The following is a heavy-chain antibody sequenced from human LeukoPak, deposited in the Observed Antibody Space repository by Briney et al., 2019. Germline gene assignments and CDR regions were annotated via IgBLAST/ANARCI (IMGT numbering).Heavy chain of an antibody. CDR1: GYKFTSYG. CDR2: VSPYNGNT. V-gene: IGHV1-18*01. J-gene: IGHJ4*02. CDR3: ARDHRAPGDDY. D-gene: IGHD4/OR15-4a*01. Sequence: ASVKVSCKASGYKFTSYGIDWVRQAPGQGLEWRGGVSPYNGNTKYAQNVQHRVTMTTDTATSTGYMELTSLRSDDTAVYYCARDHRAPGDDYWGQGTLVTVSS.